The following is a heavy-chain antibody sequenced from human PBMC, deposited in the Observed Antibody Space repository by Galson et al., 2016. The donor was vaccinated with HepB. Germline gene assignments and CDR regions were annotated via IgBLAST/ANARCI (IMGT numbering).Heavy chain of an antibody. J-gene: IGHJ6*02. CDR3: ARVSGDSYYYYAMDV. CDR1: TSTFSGSG. CDR2: IWFDGSKI. D-gene: IGHD3-10*01. V-gene: IGHV3-33*01. Sequence: LRLSCAASTSTFSGSGMHWVRQAPGKGLEWVAIIWFDGSKIYYGDSVKGRFTISRDNSKKTLYLQMNSLRVEDTAVYYCARVSGDSYYYYAMDVWGQGTTVIVSS.